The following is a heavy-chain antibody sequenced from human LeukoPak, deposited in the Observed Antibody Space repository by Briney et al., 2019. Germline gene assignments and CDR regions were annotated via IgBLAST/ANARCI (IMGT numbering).Heavy chain of an antibody. CDR1: GYSISSGYY. V-gene: IGHV4-38-2*02. Sequence: SETLSLTCTVSGYSISSGYYWGWIRQPPGKGPEWIGSIYHSGSTYYNPSLKSRVTISVDTSKNQFSLKLSSVTAADTAVYYCTRGSIAYYYMDVWGKGTTVTISS. CDR3: TRGSIAYYYMDV. J-gene: IGHJ6*03. D-gene: IGHD3-22*01. CDR2: IYHSGST.